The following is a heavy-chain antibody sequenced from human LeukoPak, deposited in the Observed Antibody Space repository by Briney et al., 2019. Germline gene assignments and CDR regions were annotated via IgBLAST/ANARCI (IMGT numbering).Heavy chain of an antibody. V-gene: IGHV3-23*01. CDR3: AREGGDYDYVWGSYSY. Sequence: PGGSLRLSCTASGFTFNSYAMNWVRQAPGKGLEWVSTIRGSGGSTYTADSVKGRFIISRDNSKNTLYLQMNSLRAEDTAVYYCAREGGDYDYVWGSYSYWGQGTLVTVSS. CDR1: GFTFNSYA. J-gene: IGHJ4*02. CDR2: IRGSGGST. D-gene: IGHD3-16*01.